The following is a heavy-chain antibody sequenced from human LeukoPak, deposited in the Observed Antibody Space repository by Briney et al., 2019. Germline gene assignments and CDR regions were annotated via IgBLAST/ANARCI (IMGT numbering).Heavy chain of an antibody. Sequence: SETLSLTCAVSGGSISSGGYSWSWIRQPPGKGLEWIGYIYYSGSTNYNPSLKSRVTISVDTSKNQFSLKLSSVTAADTAVYYCARAAYSGSYHSDYWGQGTLVTVSS. CDR1: GGSISSGGYS. V-gene: IGHV4-61*08. D-gene: IGHD1-26*01. J-gene: IGHJ4*02. CDR3: ARAAYSGSYHSDY. CDR2: IYYSGST.